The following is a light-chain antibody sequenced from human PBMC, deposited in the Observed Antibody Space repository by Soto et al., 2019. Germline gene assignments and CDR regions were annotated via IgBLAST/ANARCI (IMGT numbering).Light chain of an antibody. Sequence: QSVLTQPASVSGSPGQSITISCTGTSSDVGGYNHVSWYQQHPGNXXXLIXYXXXXRPSGVXNRLSGSKYGNTASLTISGLQAEDEADYYCNSYTTSATLVFGGGTK. CDR2: XXX. J-gene: IGLJ2*01. CDR1: SSDVGGYNH. V-gene: IGLV2-14*01. CDR3: NSYTTSATLV.